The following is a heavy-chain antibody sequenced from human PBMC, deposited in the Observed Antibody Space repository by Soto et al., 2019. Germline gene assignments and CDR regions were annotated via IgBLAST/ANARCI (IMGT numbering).Heavy chain of an antibody. Sequence: GGSLRLSCAASGFTFSSYAMSWVRQAPGKGLEWVSAISGSGGSTYYADSVKGRFTISRDNSKNTLYLQMNSLRAEDTAVYYCAKRAGYSSGWYLEPNRLYYFDYWGQGTLVTVSS. V-gene: IGHV3-23*01. CDR1: GFTFSSYA. CDR3: AKRAGYSSGWYLEPNRLYYFDY. J-gene: IGHJ4*02. CDR2: ISGSGGST. D-gene: IGHD6-19*01.